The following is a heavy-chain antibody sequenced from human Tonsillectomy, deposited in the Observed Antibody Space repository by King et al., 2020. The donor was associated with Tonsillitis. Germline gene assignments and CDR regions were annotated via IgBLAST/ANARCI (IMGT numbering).Heavy chain of an antibody. D-gene: IGHD3-22*01. CDR1: GGSISGYY. CDR3: ARVYYYDSSGYSLPPHRGYYYYYFMDV. Sequence: VQLQESGPGLVKPSETLSLTCTVSGGSISGYYWSWIRQPPGKELEWIGSIYYSGSTNYNPSLKSRLNISVDTSKNQFSLKLNSVTAADTAVHYCARVYYYDSSGYSLPPHRGYYYYYFMDVWGKGTTVTVSS. CDR2: IYYSGST. J-gene: IGHJ6*03. V-gene: IGHV4-59*08.